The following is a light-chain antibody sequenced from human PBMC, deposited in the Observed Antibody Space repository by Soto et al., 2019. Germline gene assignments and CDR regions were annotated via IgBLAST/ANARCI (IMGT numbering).Light chain of an antibody. V-gene: IGLV2-8*01. CDR3: SSYAGINNIGV. Sequence: QSALTQPPSASGSPGQSVTISCTGTSSDVGGYKYVSWYQQHPGKAPKLMIFEVNKRPSGVPYRFSGSKSGNTASLTVSGLQAEDEADYYCSSYAGINNIGVFGGGTKVTVL. J-gene: IGLJ3*02. CDR2: EVN. CDR1: SSDVGGYKY.